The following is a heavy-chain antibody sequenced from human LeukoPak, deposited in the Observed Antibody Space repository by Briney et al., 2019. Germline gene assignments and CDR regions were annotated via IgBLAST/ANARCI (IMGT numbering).Heavy chain of an antibody. CDR1: GFTFSSYA. J-gene: IGHJ4*02. Sequence: GGSLRLSCAASGFTFSSYAMHWVRQAPGKGLEWVALISYDGNKKHYADSVKGRFTISRDNSKNTLFLQMTTLRPEDTAVYYCARVHSSSWYCCSDFWGQGTLVTVSS. D-gene: IGHD6-13*01. CDR3: ARVHSSSWYCCSDF. V-gene: IGHV3-30-3*01. CDR2: ISYDGNKK.